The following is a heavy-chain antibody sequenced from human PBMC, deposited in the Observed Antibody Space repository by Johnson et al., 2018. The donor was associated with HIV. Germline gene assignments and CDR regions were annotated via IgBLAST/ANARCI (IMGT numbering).Heavy chain of an antibody. V-gene: IGHV3-30*02. J-gene: IGHJ3*02. CDR1: GFTVSSNY. CDR2: IRYDGSNK. D-gene: IGHD3-10*01. Sequence: VQLVESGGGLIQPGGSLRLSCAASGFTVSSNYMSWVRQAPGKGLEWVAFIRYDGSNKYYADSVKGRLTISRDNSKNTLYLQMNSLRAEDTAVYYCAKGLGSYYEAFDIWGQGTMVIVSS. CDR3: AKGLGSYYEAFDI.